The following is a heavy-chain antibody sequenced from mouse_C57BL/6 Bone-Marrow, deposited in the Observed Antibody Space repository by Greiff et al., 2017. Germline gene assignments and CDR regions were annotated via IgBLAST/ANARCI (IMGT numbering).Heavy chain of an antibody. CDR2: ISGGGGNT. CDR3: ARRRLGWLRPDY. Sequence: EVMLVESGGGLVKPGGSLKLSCAASGFTFSSYTMSWVRQTPEKRLEWVATISGGGGNTYYPDSVKGRFTISRDNAKNTLYLQMSSLRSEDTALYYCARRRLGWLRPDYWGQGTTLTVSS. D-gene: IGHD2-2*01. CDR1: GFTFSSYT. V-gene: IGHV5-9*01. J-gene: IGHJ2*01.